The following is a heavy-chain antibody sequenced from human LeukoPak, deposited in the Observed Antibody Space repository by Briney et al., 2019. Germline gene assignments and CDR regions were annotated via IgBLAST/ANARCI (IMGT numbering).Heavy chain of an antibody. D-gene: IGHD4-11*01. CDR3: ARRGTVTLDY. Sequence: GGSLRLSCAASGFTFSNAWMSWVRQAPGKGLEWVSSISSSSYIYYADSVKGRFTISRDNAKNSLYLQMNSLRAEDTAVYYCARRGTVTLDYWGQGTLVTVSS. CDR2: ISSSSYI. V-gene: IGHV3-69-1*01. J-gene: IGHJ4*02. CDR1: GFTFSNAW.